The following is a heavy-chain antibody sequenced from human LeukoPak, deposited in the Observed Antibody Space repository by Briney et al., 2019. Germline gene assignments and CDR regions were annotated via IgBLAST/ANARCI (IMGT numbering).Heavy chain of an antibody. CDR3: ARETVNLNVYYYYYYGMDV. Sequence: WASVKVSCKASSYTFTSYGISWVRQAPGQGLEWMGWISAYNGNTNYAQKLQGRVTMTTDTSTSTAYMELRSLRSDDTAVYYCARETVNLNVYYYYYYGMDVWGQGTTVTVSS. V-gene: IGHV1-18*01. CDR2: ISAYNGNT. J-gene: IGHJ6*02. CDR1: SYTFTSYG. D-gene: IGHD4-11*01.